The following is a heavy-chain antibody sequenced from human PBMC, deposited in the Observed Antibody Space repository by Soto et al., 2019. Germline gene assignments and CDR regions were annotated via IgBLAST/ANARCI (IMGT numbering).Heavy chain of an antibody. V-gene: IGHV3-33*01. Sequence: QVQLVESGGGVVQPGRSLRVSCVASGISISRHGMHWVRQAPGKGLEWVAGMDYDETNKYYADSVKGRFTISRDTSKNPVYLQMNGLRVDDTAVYFWARDLAHWSICFEDRGQGTRVSVSS. J-gene: IGHJ4*02. CDR2: MDYDETNK. D-gene: IGHD2-8*02. CDR1: GISISRHG. CDR3: ARDLAHWSICFED.